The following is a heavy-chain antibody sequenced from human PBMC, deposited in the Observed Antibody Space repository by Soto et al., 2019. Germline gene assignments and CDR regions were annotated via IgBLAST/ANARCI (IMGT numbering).Heavy chain of an antibody. Sequence: GGSLRLSCAASGFTFSSYSMNWVRQAPGKGLEWVSYISSSSTIYYADSVKGRFTISRDNAKNSLYLQMNSLRAEDTAVYYCARLLKGAGDPFDYWGQGTLVTVSS. V-gene: IGHV3-48*01. CDR3: ARLLKGAGDPFDY. J-gene: IGHJ4*02. D-gene: IGHD7-27*01. CDR2: ISSSSTI. CDR1: GFTFSSYS.